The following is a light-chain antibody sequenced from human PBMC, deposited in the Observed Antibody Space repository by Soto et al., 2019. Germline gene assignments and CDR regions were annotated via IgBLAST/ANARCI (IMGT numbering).Light chain of an antibody. CDR2: GAS. CDR3: QQYFEWPPMT. CDR1: QSVSSSY. V-gene: IGKV3-20*01. J-gene: IGKJ1*01. Sequence: EIVLTQSPGTLSLSPGERATLSCRASQSVSSSYLAWYQQKPGQAPRLLLSGASTRAAGISDRFRGSGSGTEFTLTISSLRSEDSAIYYCQQYFEWPPMTFGQGTKVDIK.